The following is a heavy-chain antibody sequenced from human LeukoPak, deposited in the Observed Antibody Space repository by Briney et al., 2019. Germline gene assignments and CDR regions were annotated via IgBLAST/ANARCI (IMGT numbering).Heavy chain of an antibody. Sequence: PAASVKVSCKASGYTFTSYDINWVRQATGQGLEWMGWMNPNSGNTGYAQKFQGRVTMTRNTSISTAYMELSSLRSEDTAVYYCARDRVTIFGVDRLNWFDPWGQGTLVTVSS. J-gene: IGHJ5*02. V-gene: IGHV1-8*01. CDR2: MNPNSGNT. CDR3: ARDRVTIFGVDRLNWFDP. CDR1: GYTFTSYD. D-gene: IGHD3-3*01.